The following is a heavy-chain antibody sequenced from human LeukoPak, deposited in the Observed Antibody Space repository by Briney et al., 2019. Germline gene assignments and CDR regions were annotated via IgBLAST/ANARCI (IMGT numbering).Heavy chain of an antibody. CDR3: ARHYGDFDY. J-gene: IGHJ4*02. V-gene: IGHV4-31*03. CDR1: GGSISSGGNT. Sequence: SQTLSLTCSVSGGSISSGGNTWSWIRQHPGKGLEWIGYIYHSGSTYYNPSLKSRLTMSVDTSKNQFSLKLSSVTAADTAVYYCARHYGDFDYWGQGTLVTVSS. CDR2: IYHSGST. D-gene: IGHD3-16*01.